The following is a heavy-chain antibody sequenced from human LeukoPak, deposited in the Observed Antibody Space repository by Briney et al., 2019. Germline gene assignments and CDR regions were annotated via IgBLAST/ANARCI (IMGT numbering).Heavy chain of an antibody. CDR2: IYYSGST. CDR1: GGSISSYY. Sequence: SETLSLTCTVSGGSISSYYWSWIRQPPGKGLEWIGYIYYSGSTNYNPSLKSRVTISVDTSKTQFSLKLSSVTAADTAVYYCARGQLVSRAMDYWGQGTLVTVSS. V-gene: IGHV4-59*01. D-gene: IGHD6-6*01. CDR3: ARGQLVSRAMDY. J-gene: IGHJ4*02.